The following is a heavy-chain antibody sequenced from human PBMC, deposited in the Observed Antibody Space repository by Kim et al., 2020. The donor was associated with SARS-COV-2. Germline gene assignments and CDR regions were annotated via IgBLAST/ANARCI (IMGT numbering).Heavy chain of an antibody. CDR3: ARDRNGKGSSSFDY. CDR1: GFTFSSYS. V-gene: IGHV3-21*01. Sequence: GGSLRLSCAASGFTFSSYSMNWVRQAPGKGLEWVSSISSSSSYIYYADSVKGRFTISRDNAKNSLYLQMNSLRAEDTAVYYCARDRNGKGSSSFDYWGQGTLVTVSS. D-gene: IGHD6-6*01. CDR2: ISSSSSYI. J-gene: IGHJ4*02.